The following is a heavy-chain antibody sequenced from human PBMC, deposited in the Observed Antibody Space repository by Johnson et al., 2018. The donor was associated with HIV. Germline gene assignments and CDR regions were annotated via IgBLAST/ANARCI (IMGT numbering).Heavy chain of an antibody. D-gene: IGHD6-25*01. CDR1: GFTFKNSV. Sequence: QVQLVESGGGVVQPGESLRLACAASGFTFKNSVKHWVRQAPGKGLEWVAVMSYDGSFQDYADSVRGRFTISRDNSRSTLFLEMINLRDEDTALYYCARDVAAAKMDAFDTWGQGTMVIVAS. V-gene: IGHV3-30*01. CDR2: MSYDGSFQ. CDR3: ARDVAAAKMDAFDT. J-gene: IGHJ3*02.